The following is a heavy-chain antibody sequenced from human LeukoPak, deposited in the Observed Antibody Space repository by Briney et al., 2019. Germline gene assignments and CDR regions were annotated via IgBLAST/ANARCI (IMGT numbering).Heavy chain of an antibody. V-gene: IGHV1-18*01. J-gene: IGHJ4*02. CDR2: ISTQSGKT. CDR1: GYTLTSYG. D-gene: IGHD4-17*01. CDR3: ARGAYGDK. Sequence: ASVKVSCKASGYTLTSYGINWMRQAPGQGLEGMGWISTQSGKTNYAQNVQGRLTLTTDRSTNTAYMELRRLRSDDTAVYYCARGAYGDKWGQGTMVTVSS.